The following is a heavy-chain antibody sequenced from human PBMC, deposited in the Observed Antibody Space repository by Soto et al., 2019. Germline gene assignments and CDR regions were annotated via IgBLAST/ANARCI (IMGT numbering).Heavy chain of an antibody. J-gene: IGHJ4*02. CDR1: GGSISSYY. CDR3: ARENYGLYDY. V-gene: IGHV4-59*01. D-gene: IGHD3-16*01. CDR2: IYCSGST. Sequence: PSETLSLTCTVSGGSISSYYWSWIRQPPGKGLEWIGYIYCSGSTNYNPSLKSRVTISVDTSKNQFSLKLSSVTAADTAVYYCARENYGLYDYWGQGTLVTVS.